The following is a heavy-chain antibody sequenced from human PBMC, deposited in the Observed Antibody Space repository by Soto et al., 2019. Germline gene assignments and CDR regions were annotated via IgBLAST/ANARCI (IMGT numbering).Heavy chain of an antibody. J-gene: IGHJ5*02. D-gene: IGHD3-3*01. CDR1: GFTFSGYG. CDR3: ARDRTTIFGVVISHYFDP. V-gene: IGHV3-33*01. CDR2: IWSDGSKR. Sequence: GGSLRLSCAASGFTFSGYGMHWVRQAPGKGLEWVAVIWSDGSKRYYADSLRGRFTISRDNSRNTLYLQINSLRAEDTAVYYCARDRTTIFGVVISHYFDPWGQGTLVTVSS.